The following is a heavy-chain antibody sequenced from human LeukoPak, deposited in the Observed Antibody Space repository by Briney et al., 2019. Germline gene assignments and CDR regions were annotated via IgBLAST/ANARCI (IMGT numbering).Heavy chain of an antibody. CDR2: INPSGGST. D-gene: IGHD3-3*01. V-gene: IGHV1-46*01. CDR3: ARVGHPPSRYGYDFWSGPTTVAFDI. J-gene: IGHJ3*02. Sequence: GASVKVSCKASGYTFTSYYMHWVRQAPGQGLEWMGIINPSGGSTSYAQKFQGRVTMTRDMSTSTVYMELSSLRSEDTAVYYCARVGHPPSRYGYDFWSGPTTVAFDIWGQGTMVTVSS. CDR1: GYTFTSYY.